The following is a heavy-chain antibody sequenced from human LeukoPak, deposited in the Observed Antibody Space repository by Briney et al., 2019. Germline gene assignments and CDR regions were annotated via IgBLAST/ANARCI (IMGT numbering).Heavy chain of an antibody. J-gene: IGHJ4*02. V-gene: IGHV4-39*01. Sequence: SETLSLTCTVSGGSISGSSYYWGWLRQPPGKGLEWIGNVYYSGATYYSPSLKSRVTISVDTSKNQFSLKLSSVTAADTAVYYCARQDTVTTPGVDYWGQGTPVTVSS. D-gene: IGHD3-3*01. CDR2: VYYSGAT. CDR3: ARQDTVTTPGVDY. CDR1: GGSISGSSYY.